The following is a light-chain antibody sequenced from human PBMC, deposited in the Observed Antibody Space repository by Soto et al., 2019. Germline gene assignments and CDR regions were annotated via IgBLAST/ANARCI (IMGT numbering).Light chain of an antibody. V-gene: IGKV1-12*01. CDR1: QGISSW. Sequence: DIQMTQSPSSVSASVGDRVTITCRASQGISSWLVWYQQKPGKAPKLLIYATSSLQSGVPSRFSGSGSGTDFTLTISSLQPEAFATYYCQQANSFPYTFGQGTKLEIK. CDR2: ATS. CDR3: QQANSFPYT. J-gene: IGKJ2*01.